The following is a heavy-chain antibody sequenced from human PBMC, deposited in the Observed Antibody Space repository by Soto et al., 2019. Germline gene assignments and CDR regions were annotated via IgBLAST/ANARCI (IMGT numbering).Heavy chain of an antibody. CDR1: GFTFSSYG. J-gene: IGHJ5*02. CDR2: ISYDGSNT. D-gene: IGHD6-19*01. CDR3: AKDSPISVAGNSWFDP. V-gene: IGHV3-30*18. Sequence: GGSLRLSCAASGFTFSSYGMHWVRQAPGKGLEWVAVISYDGSNTYYADSVKGRFTISSDNSRTTLYLQMNSLRAEDTALYYCAKDSPISVAGNSWFDPWGQGTLVTVSS.